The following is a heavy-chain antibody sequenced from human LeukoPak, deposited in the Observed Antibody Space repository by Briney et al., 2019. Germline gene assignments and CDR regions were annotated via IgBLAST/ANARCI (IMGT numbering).Heavy chain of an antibody. CDR3: ARCSPGDSSNFYAVLQY. V-gene: IGHV1-69*06. D-gene: IGHD3-22*01. Sequence: SVKVSCKASGGPFSSYAVSWVRLTPGQGLEWLGGIIPVFGTTTYAQKFQAKVTMTADKSTNTAYLEISSLTSDDTAVYYCARCSPGDSSNFYAVLQYWGQGTQVTVST. CDR2: IIPVFGTT. J-gene: IGHJ4*02. CDR1: GGPFSSYA.